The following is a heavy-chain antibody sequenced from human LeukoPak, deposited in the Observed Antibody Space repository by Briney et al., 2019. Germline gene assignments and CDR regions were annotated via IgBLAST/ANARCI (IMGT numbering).Heavy chain of an antibody. V-gene: IGHV3-7*01. Sequence: PGGSLRLSCAASGFIISLYWMTWVRQAPGKGLEWVANLKQDGSEKYCVDSVKGRFTISRDNAKNSLYLQMNSLRAEDTAVYYCARDQDVYCSGGSCTSFDIWGQGTMVTVSS. CDR1: GFIISLYW. CDR2: LKQDGSEK. D-gene: IGHD2-15*01. CDR3: ARDQDVYCSGGSCTSFDI. J-gene: IGHJ3*02.